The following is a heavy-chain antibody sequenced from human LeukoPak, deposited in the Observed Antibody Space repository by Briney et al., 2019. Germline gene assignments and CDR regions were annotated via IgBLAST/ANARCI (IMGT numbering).Heavy chain of an antibody. CDR2: IYYSGST. J-gene: IGHJ5*02. Sequence: PSETLSLTCTVSGVTISSGGYYWSWIRQHPGKGLERIGNIYYSGSTYYNPSLKSRVTISVDTSKNQFSLKLSSVTAADTAVYYCARDCPAAAGTRWFYPWGQGNLVTVSS. V-gene: IGHV4-31*03. D-gene: IGHD6-13*01. CDR1: GVTISSGGYY. CDR3: ARDCPAAAGTRWFYP.